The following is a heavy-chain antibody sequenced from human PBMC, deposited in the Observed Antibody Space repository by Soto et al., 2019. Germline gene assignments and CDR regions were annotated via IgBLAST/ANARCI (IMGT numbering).Heavy chain of an antibody. D-gene: IGHD6-19*01. CDR1: GGSITTNW. Sequence: QVHLQESGPGLVKPSGTLSLTCAVSGGSITTNWWSWVRQPPGKGLEWIGEIYHSGTTNYNPSLRGRVTISVAESNNQCSLNLNSWTAADSAIYYCARHIAVPRTRGFDYWGQGNLVTVSS. J-gene: IGHJ4*02. CDR3: ARHIAVPRTRGFDY. CDR2: IYHSGTT. V-gene: IGHV4-4*02.